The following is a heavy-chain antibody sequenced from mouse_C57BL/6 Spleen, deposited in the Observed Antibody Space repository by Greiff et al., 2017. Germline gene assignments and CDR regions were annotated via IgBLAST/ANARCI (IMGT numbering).Heavy chain of an antibody. V-gene: IGHV1-80*01. CDR3: ARESYYGPRAY. CDR1: GYAFSSYW. CDR2: IYPGDGDT. Sequence: QVQLQQSGAELVKPGASVKISCKASGYAFSSYWMNWVKQRPGQGLEWIGQIYPGDGDTNSNGKFKGKDTLTADKSSSTAYMQLSSLTSEDSAVNFCARESYYGPRAYWGQGTLVTVSA. D-gene: IGHD1-1*01. J-gene: IGHJ3*01.